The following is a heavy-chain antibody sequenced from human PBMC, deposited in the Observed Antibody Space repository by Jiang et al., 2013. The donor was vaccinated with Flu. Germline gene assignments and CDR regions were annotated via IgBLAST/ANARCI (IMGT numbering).Heavy chain of an antibody. D-gene: IGHD5-24*01. V-gene: IGHV4-4*07. CDR1: GGSISSYY. Sequence: PGLLKPSETLSLTCAVSGGSISSYYWTWIRQPAGKGLEWIGRIYSSGSTNYNPSLKSRVTMSVDTSKNQFSLKLSSVTAADTAVYYCAREGLEMATWEGNFDYWGQGTLVTVSS. J-gene: IGHJ4*02. CDR2: IYSSGST. CDR3: AREGLEMATWEGNFDY.